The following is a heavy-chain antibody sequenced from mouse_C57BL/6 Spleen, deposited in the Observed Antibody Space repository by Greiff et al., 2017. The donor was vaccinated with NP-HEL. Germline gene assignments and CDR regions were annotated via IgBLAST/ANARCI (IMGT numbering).Heavy chain of an antibody. CDR2: INPNNGGT. Sequence: EVQLQQSGPELVKPGASVKISCKASGYTFTDYYMNWVKQSHGKSLEWIGDINPNNGGTSYNQKFKGKATLTVDKSSSTAYMELRSLTSEDSAVYYCARQYYGSSYVWFAYWGQGTLVTVSA. D-gene: IGHD1-1*01. J-gene: IGHJ3*01. V-gene: IGHV1-26*01. CDR1: GYTFTDYY. CDR3: ARQYYGSSYVWFAY.